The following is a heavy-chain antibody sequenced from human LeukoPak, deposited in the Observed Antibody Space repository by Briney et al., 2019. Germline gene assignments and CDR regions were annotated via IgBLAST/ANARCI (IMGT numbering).Heavy chain of an antibody. CDR3: ARDAQRGFDYSNSLEY. J-gene: IGHJ4*01. D-gene: IGHD4-11*01. CDR2: IWSDGSNR. V-gene: IGHV3-33*01. Sequence: PGGSLRLSCAASGFIFSHYGMHWVRQAPGKGLEWVAVIWSDGSNRFYAGSVKGRFTISRDNSQNTLFLQMNSLRAEDTAMYYFARDAQRGFDYSNSLEYWGHGTLVTVSS. CDR1: GFIFSHYG.